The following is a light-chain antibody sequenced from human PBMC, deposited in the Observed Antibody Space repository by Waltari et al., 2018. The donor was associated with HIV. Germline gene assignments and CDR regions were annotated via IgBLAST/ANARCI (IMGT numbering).Light chain of an antibody. CDR1: SSNIGAGYD. CDR3: QSYDSSLSGFV. Sequence: QSVLTQPPSVSRAPGQRVTISSTGSSSNIGAGYDVHWYQQLPGKAPKLLIYGNSNRPSGVPDRFSGSKSGTSASLAITGLQAEDEADYSCQSYDSSLSGFVFGTGTKVTVL. CDR2: GNS. V-gene: IGLV1-40*01. J-gene: IGLJ1*01.